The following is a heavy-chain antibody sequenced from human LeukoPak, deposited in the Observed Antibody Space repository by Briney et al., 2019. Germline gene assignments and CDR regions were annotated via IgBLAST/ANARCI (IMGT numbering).Heavy chain of an antibody. CDR1: GYTFTGYY. D-gene: IGHD3-3*01. CDR3: ARMEYVTIFGVPKGAFDI. Sequence: GASVKVSCKASGYTFTGYYMHWVRQAPGQGLEWMGWINPNSGGTNYAQKFQGRVTMTRDTSISTAYMELSRLRSDDTAVYYCARMEYVTIFGVPKGAFDIWGQGTMVTVSS. J-gene: IGHJ3*02. V-gene: IGHV1-2*02. CDR2: INPNSGGT.